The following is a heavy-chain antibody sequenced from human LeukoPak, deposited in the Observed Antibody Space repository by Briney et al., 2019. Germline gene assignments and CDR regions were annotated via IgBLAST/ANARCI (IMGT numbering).Heavy chain of an antibody. V-gene: IGHV5-51*01. CDR1: GYSFTSYC. D-gene: IGHD1-14*01. CDR3: ARQNNLDAFDI. Sequence: GESLKISCKGSGYSFTSYCIGWVRQMPGKGLEWMGIIYPGDSDTRYSPSFQGQITISADKSISTAYLQWSSLKASDTAMYYCARQNNLDAFDIWGQGTMVTVSS. CDR2: IYPGDSDT. J-gene: IGHJ3*02.